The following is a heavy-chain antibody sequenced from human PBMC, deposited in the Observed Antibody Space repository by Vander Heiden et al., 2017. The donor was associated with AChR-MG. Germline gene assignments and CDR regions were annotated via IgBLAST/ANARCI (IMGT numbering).Heavy chain of an antibody. CDR3: AKDKKGPYGSGSSGY. V-gene: IGHV3-23*01. CDR1: GFTFGSYA. CDR2: ISGRGGST. J-gene: IGHJ4*02. Sequence: EVQLLSSGGGLVQPGGSLGPSCAASGFTFGSYAMSWVRQAPGKGLEWVSAISGRGGSTYYADSVKGRFTISRDNSKNTLYLQMNSLRAEDTAVYYCAKDKKGPYGSGSSGYWGQGTLVTVSS. D-gene: IGHD3-10*01.